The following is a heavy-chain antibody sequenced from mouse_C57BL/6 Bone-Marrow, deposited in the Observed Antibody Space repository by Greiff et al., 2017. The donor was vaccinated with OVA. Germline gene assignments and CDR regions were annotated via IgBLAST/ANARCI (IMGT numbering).Heavy chain of an antibody. CDR2: IYPGDGDT. Sequence: QVQLQQSGAELVKPGASVKISCKASGYAFSSYWMNWVKQRPGKGLEWIGQIYPGDGDTNYNGKFKGKATLTADKSSSTAYMQLSSLTSEDSAVYFCARGEYYGSSRAWFAYWGQGTLVTVSA. D-gene: IGHD1-1*01. J-gene: IGHJ3*01. CDR3: ARGEYYGSSRAWFAY. CDR1: GYAFSSYW. V-gene: IGHV1-80*01.